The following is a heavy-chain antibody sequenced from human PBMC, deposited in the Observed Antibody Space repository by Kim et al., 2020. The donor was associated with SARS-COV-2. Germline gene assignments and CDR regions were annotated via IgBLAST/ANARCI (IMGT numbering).Heavy chain of an antibody. CDR3: AREKRYYYYGMDV. CDR2: ISWDGGST. CDR1: GFTFDDYT. J-gene: IGHJ6*02. Sequence: GGSLRLSCAASGFTFDDYTMHWVRQAPGKGLEWVSLISWDGGSTYYADSVKGRFTISRDNSKNSLYLQMNSLRTEDTALYYCAREKRYYYYGMDVWGQGTTVTVSS. V-gene: IGHV3-43*01.